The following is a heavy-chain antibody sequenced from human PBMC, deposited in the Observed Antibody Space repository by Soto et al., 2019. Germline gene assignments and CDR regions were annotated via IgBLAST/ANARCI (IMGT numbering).Heavy chain of an antibody. CDR2: IKQDGSEK. J-gene: IGHJ3*02. CDR1: GFTFSSYW. V-gene: IGHV3-7*03. CDR3: ARALVRGVTIDAFDI. Sequence: GGSLRLSCAASGFTFSSYWMSWVRQAPGKELEWVANIKQDGSEKYYVDSVKGRFTISRDNAKNSLYLQMNSLRAEDTAVYYCARALVRGVTIDAFDIWGQGTMVTVSS. D-gene: IGHD3-10*01.